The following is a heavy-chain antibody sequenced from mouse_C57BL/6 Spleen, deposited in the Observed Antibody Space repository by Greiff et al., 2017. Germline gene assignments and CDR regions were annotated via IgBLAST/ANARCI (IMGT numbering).Heavy chain of an antibody. CDR2: IDPENGDT. CDR3: STWHYDGSSYLDY. J-gene: IGHJ2*01. D-gene: IGHD1-1*01. CDR1: GFNIKDDY. V-gene: IGHV14-4*01. Sequence: VQLQQSGAELVRPGASVKLSCTASGFNIKDDYMHWVKQRPEQGLEWIGWIDPENGDTEYASKFQGKATITADTSSTTAYLQLSSLTSQDTAVSYCSTWHYDGSSYLDYWGQGTTRTVST.